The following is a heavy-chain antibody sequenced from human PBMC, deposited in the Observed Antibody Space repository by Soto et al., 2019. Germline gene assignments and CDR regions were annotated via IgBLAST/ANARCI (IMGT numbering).Heavy chain of an antibody. D-gene: IGHD3-22*01. Sequence: SVTMSVTCPVCGDSSTRCSSNNSTYNRGWMRQPPGKGLEWIASFNNGGSTYYNPSLKSRVTISVDTSKNQFSLKLSSVTAADTAVYYCARHNYDSSGYYHYYYGMDVWGQGTTVTVSS. CDR1: GDSSTRCSSNNSTYN. J-gene: IGHJ6*02. V-gene: IGHV4-39*01. CDR2: FNNGGST. CDR3: ARHNYDSSGYYHYYYGMDV.